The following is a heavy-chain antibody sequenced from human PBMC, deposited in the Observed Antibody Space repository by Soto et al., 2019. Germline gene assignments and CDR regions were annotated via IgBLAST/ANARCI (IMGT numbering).Heavy chain of an antibody. CDR3: EKDGHWLDVLLDS. CDR2: ISAAGRRA. D-gene: IGHD6-19*01. Sequence: EVQLLESGGGLVQPGGSLRLSCTASGFTFSNSAMTWVRQAPGKGLEWVSIISAAGRRAYHADSVKGRFTISRDNSKNTLYLRMTSLRAEATAVYYCEKDGHWLDVLLDSWGEGTLVTVSS. CDR1: GFTFSNSA. V-gene: IGHV3-23*01. J-gene: IGHJ4*02.